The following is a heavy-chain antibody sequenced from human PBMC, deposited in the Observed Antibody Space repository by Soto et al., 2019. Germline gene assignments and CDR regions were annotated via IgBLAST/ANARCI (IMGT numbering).Heavy chain of an antibody. D-gene: IGHD2-15*01. CDR3: ARVQYCSGGSCWSYYYYYYYMDV. CDR1: GYTFTSYG. CDR2: ISAYNGNT. V-gene: IGHV1-18*01. Sequence: ASVKVSCKASGYTFTSYGISWVRQAPGQGLEWMGWISAYNGNTNYAQKLQGRVTMTTDTSTSTAYMELRSLRSDDTAVYYCARVQYCSGGSCWSYYYYYYYMDVWGKGTTVTVSS. J-gene: IGHJ6*03.